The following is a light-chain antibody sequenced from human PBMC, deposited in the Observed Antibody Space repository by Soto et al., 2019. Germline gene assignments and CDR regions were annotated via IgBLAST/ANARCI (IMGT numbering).Light chain of an antibody. J-gene: IGLJ1*01. CDR1: SSDVGCYNY. V-gene: IGLV2-14*01. CDR2: DVS. CDR3: SSFTTSSTFV. Sequence: QSALAQPASVSGSPGQSITISCTGTSSDVGCYNYVSWFQQHPGKAPKLLIYDVSNWPSGVSYRFSGSKSGNTASLTISGLQAEDEADYYCSSFTTSSTFVFGTGTKVTVL.